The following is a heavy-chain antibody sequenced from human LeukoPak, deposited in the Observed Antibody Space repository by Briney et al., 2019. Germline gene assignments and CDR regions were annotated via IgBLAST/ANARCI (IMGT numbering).Heavy chain of an antibody. Sequence: GGSLRLSCAASGFTFSSYAMGWVRQAPGKGLEWVSVISGSGDTTYYADSVKGRFTISRDNSKKTLFLLMNSLRAEDRAVYYCAKDYYESSGYGFPNYFDYWGQGTLVTVSS. CDR3: AKDYYESSGYGFPNYFDY. V-gene: IGHV3-23*01. CDR2: ISGSGDTT. J-gene: IGHJ4*02. CDR1: GFTFSSYA. D-gene: IGHD3-22*01.